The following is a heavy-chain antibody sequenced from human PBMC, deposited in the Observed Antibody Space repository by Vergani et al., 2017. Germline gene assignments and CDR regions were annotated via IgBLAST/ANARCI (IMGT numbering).Heavy chain of an antibody. Sequence: QVQLQQWGAGVVKPSGTLSLTCAVFCESFSSFYWSWIRQPPGKGLEWIGEINNDGHTNYNPSLENRVTVSRDTAKNQFSLNLISVTAADTAMYYCAVRTRVNLVGGEIVTKRTFDYWSQGSLVTVSS. D-gene: IGHD3-10*01. CDR1: CESFSSFY. J-gene: IGHJ4*02. CDR3: AVRTRVNLVGGEIVTKRTFDY. CDR2: INNDGHT. V-gene: IGHV4-34*02.